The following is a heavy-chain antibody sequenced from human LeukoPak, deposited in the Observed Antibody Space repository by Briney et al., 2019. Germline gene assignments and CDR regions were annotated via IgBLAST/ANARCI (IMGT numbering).Heavy chain of an antibody. V-gene: IGHV3-23*01. CDR1: GFTFSSYA. Sequence: PGGSLRLSCAASGFTFSSYAMSWVRQAPGKGLEWVSGISGSGGSTYYADSVKGRFTISRDNSKNTLCLQMNSLRAEDTALYYCATTLLRASTYMDVWGKGTTVTVSS. J-gene: IGHJ6*03. CDR3: ATTLLRASTYMDV. CDR2: ISGSGGST. D-gene: IGHD1-1*01.